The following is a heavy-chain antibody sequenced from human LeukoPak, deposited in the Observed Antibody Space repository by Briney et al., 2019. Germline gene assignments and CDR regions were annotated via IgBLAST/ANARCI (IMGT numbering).Heavy chain of an antibody. Sequence: SVKVSCKASGGTFSRYAISWVRPAPGQGLEWMGGIIPIFGTANYAQKFQGRVTITTDESTSTAYMELSSLRSEDTAVYYCARGYCSSTSCLFDPWGQGTLVTVSS. V-gene: IGHV1-69*05. CDR1: GGTFSRYA. CDR3: ARGYCSSTSCLFDP. J-gene: IGHJ5*02. CDR2: IIPIFGTA. D-gene: IGHD2-2*01.